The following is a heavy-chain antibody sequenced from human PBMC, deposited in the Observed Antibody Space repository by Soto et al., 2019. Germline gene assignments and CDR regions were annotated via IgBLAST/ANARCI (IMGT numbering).Heavy chain of an antibody. CDR1: GFTFNIYG. CDR3: AKDQASGQGSFDS. CDR2: TSYDGSNQ. Sequence: PGGSLRLSXAASGFTFNIYGMHWVRQAPDKGLEWVALTSYDGSNQYYADSVKGRFTISRDNSKNTLFLQMNSLRADDTAVYYCAKDQASGQGSFDSWGQGTLVTVSS. J-gene: IGHJ4*02. V-gene: IGHV3-30*18.